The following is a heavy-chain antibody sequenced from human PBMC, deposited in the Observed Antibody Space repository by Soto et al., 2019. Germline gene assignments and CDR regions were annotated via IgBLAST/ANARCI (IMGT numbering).Heavy chain of an antibody. CDR2: IYYSGST. Sequence: QVQLQESGPGLVKPSQTLSLTCTVSGGSISSGGYYWSWIRQHPGKGLEWIGYIYYSGSTYYNPSLKSRVPISVETSKNQFSLKLSSVTAADTAVYYCARDKGFGELSPFDYWGQGTLVTVSS. CDR1: GGSISSGGYY. D-gene: IGHD3-10*01. CDR3: ARDKGFGELSPFDY. V-gene: IGHV4-31*03. J-gene: IGHJ4*02.